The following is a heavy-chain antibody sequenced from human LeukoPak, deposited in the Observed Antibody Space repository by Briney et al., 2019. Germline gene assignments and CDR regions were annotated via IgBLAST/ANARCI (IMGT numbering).Heavy chain of an antibody. Sequence: GGSLRLSCAASGITFSSLWMSWFRQAPGKGLEWVADIKHDGTEEHYVASVEGRFTISRDNAKLYLQMNSLRAEDTAMYYCAGGQGWHFDLWGQGTLVTVSS. V-gene: IGHV3-7*01. CDR1: GITFSSLW. CDR2: IKHDGTEE. J-gene: IGHJ5*02. CDR3: AGGQGWHFDL. D-gene: IGHD2-15*01.